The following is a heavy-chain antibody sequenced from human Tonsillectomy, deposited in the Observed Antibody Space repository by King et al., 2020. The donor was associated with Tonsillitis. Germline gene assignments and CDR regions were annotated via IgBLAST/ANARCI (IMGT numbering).Heavy chain of an antibody. CDR1: GFTFSSYG. CDR3: ARDQCAVACFRFDP. CDR2: ISYDGNNK. D-gene: IGHD2-21*02. J-gene: IGHJ5*02. Sequence: VQLVESGGGVVQPGRSLRLSCAASGFTFSSYGMHWVRQAPGKGLEWVAVISYDGNNKYYADSVKGRFTISRDNSKNTLYVQLSSLRAEDTAVYYCARDQCAVACFRFDPWGQGTLVTVSS. V-gene: IGHV3-30*03.